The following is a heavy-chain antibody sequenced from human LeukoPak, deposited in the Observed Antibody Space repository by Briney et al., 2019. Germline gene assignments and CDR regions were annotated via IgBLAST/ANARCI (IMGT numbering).Heavy chain of an antibody. Sequence: GGSLRLSCAASGFTFSNDWMTWVRQAPGKGVEWVANIKQDGSEEYYVDSVKGRFTIFRDNAKNALYLQMHSLRVEDTAIYYCARGYNILTGWFPNWGQGTLVTVSS. CDR2: IKQDGSEE. D-gene: IGHD3-9*01. V-gene: IGHV3-7*03. CDR1: GFTFSNDW. J-gene: IGHJ4*02. CDR3: ARGYNILTGWFPN.